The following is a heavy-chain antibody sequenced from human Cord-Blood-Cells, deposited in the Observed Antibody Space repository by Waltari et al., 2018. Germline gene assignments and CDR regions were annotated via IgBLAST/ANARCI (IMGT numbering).Heavy chain of an antibody. V-gene: IGHV4-4*02. D-gene: IGHD5-12*01. CDR2: IYHSGST. CDR1: GGSISSSNW. CDR3: ARDLGYSGYDDAFDI. Sequence: QVQLQESGPGLVKPSGTLSLTCAVSGGSISSSNWWSWVRQPPGKGLEWIGEIYHSGSTNYNPSLKSRVTISVDKSKNQFSLKLSSVTAADTTVYYCARDLGYSGYDDAFDIWGQGTMVTVSS. J-gene: IGHJ3*02.